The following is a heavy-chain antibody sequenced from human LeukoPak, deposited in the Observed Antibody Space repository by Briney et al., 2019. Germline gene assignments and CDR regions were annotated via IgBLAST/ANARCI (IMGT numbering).Heavy chain of an antibody. J-gene: IGHJ4*02. D-gene: IGHD3-16*01. CDR2: INGDGSST. Sequence: GGSLRLTCATPEFTFSSYWMHWVRQVPGKGLVWVSRINGDGSSTLYADSVKGRFTISRDSAKNTLYLEMNSLRAEDTALYYCARRSQLGGFYDYWGQGTLVAVSS. CDR3: ARRSQLGGFYDY. CDR1: EFTFSSYW. V-gene: IGHV3-74*01.